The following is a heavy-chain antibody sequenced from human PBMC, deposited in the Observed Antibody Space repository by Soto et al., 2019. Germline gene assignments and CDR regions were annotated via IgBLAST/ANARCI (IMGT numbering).Heavy chain of an antibody. J-gene: IGHJ4*02. CDR3: AKDAVYNDDLWLMDH. Sequence: EVRLLESGGGLVQPGGSLRLSCTASGLPHSSFAMMWVRQAPGKGLECVSGIYGSGRGIEYADSVKGRFTISRDNSTNNVYLQLTDLRADDTAVYYCAKDAVYNDDLWLMDHWGRRTQVTVSS. V-gene: IGHV3-23*05. CDR2: IYGSGRGI. CDR1: GLPHSSFA. D-gene: IGHD2-21*01.